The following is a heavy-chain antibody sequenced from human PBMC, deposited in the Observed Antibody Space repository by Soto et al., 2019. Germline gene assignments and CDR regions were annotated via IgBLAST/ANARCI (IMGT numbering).Heavy chain of an antibody. D-gene: IGHD2-15*01. V-gene: IGHV3-23*01. CDR3: AKDQGIVVVVAATPHYYDGMDV. CDR2: ISGSGGST. Sequence: EVQLLESGGGLVQPGGSLRLSCAASGFTFSSYAMSWVRQAPGKGLEWVSAISGSGGSTYYADSVKGRFTISRDNSKNTVYLQMNRLRAEDTAVYYCAKDQGIVVVVAATPHYYDGMDVWGQGTKVTVSS. CDR1: GFTFSSYA. J-gene: IGHJ6*01.